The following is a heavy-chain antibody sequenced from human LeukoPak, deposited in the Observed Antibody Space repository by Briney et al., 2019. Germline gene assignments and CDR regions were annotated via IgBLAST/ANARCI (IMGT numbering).Heavy chain of an antibody. CDR1: GGSINDYY. D-gene: IGHD6-13*01. CDR3: ARATAAAGNNWFGP. V-gene: IGHV4-59*01. Sequence: SETLSLTCTVSGGSINDYYWGWIRQPPGKGLEWIGYIYYSGSTKYNPSLKNRVTISVDTSKNQFSLRATSVTAADTAVYYCARATAAAGNNWFGPWGQGTLVTVSS. J-gene: IGHJ5*02. CDR2: IYYSGST.